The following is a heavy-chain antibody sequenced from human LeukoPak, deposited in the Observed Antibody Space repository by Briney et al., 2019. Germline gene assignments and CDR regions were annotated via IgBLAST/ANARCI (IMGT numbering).Heavy chain of an antibody. V-gene: IGHV3-48*03. J-gene: IGHJ4*02. CDR3: ARGATMVRGVIITYFDY. CDR2: ISSSGSTI. CDR1: GFTFSSYE. Sequence: PGGSLRLSCAASGFTFSSYEMNWVRQAPGKGLEWVSYISSSGSTIYYADSVKSRFTISRDNAKNSLYLQMNSLRAEDTAVYYCARGATMVRGVIITYFDYWGQGTLVTVSS. D-gene: IGHD3-10*01.